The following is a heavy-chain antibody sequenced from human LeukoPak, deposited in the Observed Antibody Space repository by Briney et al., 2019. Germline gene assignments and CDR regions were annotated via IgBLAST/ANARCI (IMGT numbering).Heavy chain of an antibody. CDR2: ISSSSSYI. D-gene: IGHD3-10*01. J-gene: IGHJ3*02. CDR1: GFTFSSYS. Sequence: PGGSLRLSCAASGFTFSSYSMNWVRQAPGKGLEWVSSISSSSSYIYYADSVKGRFTISRDNSKNTLYLQMNSLRAEDTAVYYCAKVISPSTGSLGDAFDIWGQETMVTVSS. CDR3: AKVISPSTGSLGDAFDI. V-gene: IGHV3-21*01.